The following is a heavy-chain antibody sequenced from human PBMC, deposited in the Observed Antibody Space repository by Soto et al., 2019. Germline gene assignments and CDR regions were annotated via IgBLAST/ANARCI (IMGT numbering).Heavy chain of an antibody. Sequence: GASVKVSCKASGGTFSSYAISWVRQAPGQGLEWMGGIIPIFGTANYAQKFQGRVTITADESTSTAYMELSSLRSEDTAVYYCARAEVVPAAILWDYYYGMDVWGQGTTVTVSS. CDR1: GGTFSSYA. CDR3: ARAEVVPAAILWDYYYGMDV. D-gene: IGHD2-2*01. CDR2: IIPIFGTA. J-gene: IGHJ6*02. V-gene: IGHV1-69*13.